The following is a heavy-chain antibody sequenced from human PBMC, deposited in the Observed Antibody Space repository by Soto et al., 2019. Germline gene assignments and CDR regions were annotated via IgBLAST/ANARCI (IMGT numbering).Heavy chain of an antibody. Sequence: PGGSLRLSCAASGFTFSSYSMNWVRQAPGKGLEWVSAISGSGGSTSYADSVKGRFTISRDNAKKSLYLQMNSLRDEDTAVYYCARHGIATLPYDAFDIWGQGTRVTVSS. CDR3: ARHGIATLPYDAFDI. V-gene: IGHV3-48*02. CDR2: ISGSGGST. J-gene: IGHJ3*02. D-gene: IGHD1-26*01. CDR1: GFTFSSYS.